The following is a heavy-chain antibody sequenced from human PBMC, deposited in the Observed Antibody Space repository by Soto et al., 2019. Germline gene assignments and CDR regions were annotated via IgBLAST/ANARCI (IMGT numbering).Heavy chain of an antibody. Sequence: GSLRLSCAASGFTFSSYGMHWVRQAPGKGLEWVAVISYDGSNKYYADSVKGRFTISRDNSKNTLYLQMNSLRAEDTAVYYCAGLSAAIDYWGQGTLVTVSS. V-gene: IGHV3-30*03. CDR1: GFTFSSYG. D-gene: IGHD3-16*02. J-gene: IGHJ4*02. CDR3: AGLSAAIDY. CDR2: ISYDGSNK.